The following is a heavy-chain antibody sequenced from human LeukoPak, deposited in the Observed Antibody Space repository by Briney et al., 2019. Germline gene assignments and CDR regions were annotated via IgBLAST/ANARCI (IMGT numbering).Heavy chain of an antibody. CDR2: INPNTGGT. CDR1: GYTFTDYY. V-gene: IGHV1-2*02. CDR3: ARDLGATTGAPWYYFDF. D-gene: IGHD1-26*01. Sequence: ASVKVSCKASGYTFTDYYFHWVRQVPGQGLECMGWINPNTGGTNYPQKFQGRVTMTRDTSISAAYMELTSLRSDDTAVYHCARDLGATTGAPWYYFDFWGQGALVTVSS. J-gene: IGHJ4*01.